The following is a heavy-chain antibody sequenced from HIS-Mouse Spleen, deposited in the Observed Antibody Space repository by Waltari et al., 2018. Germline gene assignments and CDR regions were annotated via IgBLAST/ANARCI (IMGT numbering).Heavy chain of an antibody. D-gene: IGHD6-13*01. CDR1: GGSISSSSYY. CDR3: AREIPYSSSWYDWYFDL. Sequence: QLQLQESGPGLVKPSETLSLTCTVSGGSISSSSYYWGWIRQPPGKGLEWIGRIYYRWGTYYNPSLKSRVTISVDTSKTQFSLKLSSVTAADTAVYYCAREIPYSSSWYDWYFDLWGRGTLVTVSS. J-gene: IGHJ2*01. V-gene: IGHV4-39*07. CDR2: IYYRWGT.